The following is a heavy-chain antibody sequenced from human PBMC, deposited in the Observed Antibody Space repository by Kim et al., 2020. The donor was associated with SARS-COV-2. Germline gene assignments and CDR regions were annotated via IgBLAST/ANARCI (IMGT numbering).Heavy chain of an antibody. CDR3: ARDPGQYYDILTGYYPPYYHYGMDV. J-gene: IGHJ6*02. CDR2: IWYDGNNK. CDR1: GFTFSSYG. V-gene: IGHV3-33*01. Sequence: GGSLRLSCAASGFTFSSYGMHWVRQAPGKGLEWVAVIWYDGNNKYYADSVKGRFTISRDNSKNTLYLQMNSLRAEDTAVYYCARDPGQYYDILTGYYPPYYHYGMDVWGQGTTVTVSS. D-gene: IGHD3-9*01.